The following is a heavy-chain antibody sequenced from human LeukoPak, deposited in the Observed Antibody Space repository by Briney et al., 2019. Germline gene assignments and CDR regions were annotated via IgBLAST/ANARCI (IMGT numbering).Heavy chain of an antibody. D-gene: IGHD6-19*01. V-gene: IGHV3-48*04. CDR2: INSGGNTI. Sequence: GGSLRLSCTASGFSFSSYSVNWVRQAPGKGLEWVSYINSGGNTIHYAGSVKGRFTISRDNARNSLYLQVNSLRVEDTAFYYCARENRDSNGWSWGQGTLVTVSS. CDR1: GFSFSSYS. CDR3: ARENRDSNGWS. J-gene: IGHJ1*01.